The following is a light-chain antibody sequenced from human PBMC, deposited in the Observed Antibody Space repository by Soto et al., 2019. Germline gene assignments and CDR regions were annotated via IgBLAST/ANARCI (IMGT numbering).Light chain of an antibody. CDR2: GNS. J-gene: IGLJ3*02. CDR1: SSNIGAGYD. V-gene: IGLV1-40*01. CDR3: QSYDSSLSGWV. Sequence: QSVLTQPPSVSGAPGQRVTISCTGSSSNIGAGYDVHWYQQLPGTAPKLLISGNSNRPSGVPDRFSGSKSGTSASLAITGLQAEDAADYYCQSYDSSLSGWVFGGGTNSPS.